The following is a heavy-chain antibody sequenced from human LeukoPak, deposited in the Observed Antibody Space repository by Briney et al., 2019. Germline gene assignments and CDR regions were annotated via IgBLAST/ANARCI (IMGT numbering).Heavy chain of an antibody. CDR3: ARSHNWNYAYFDI. V-gene: IGHV1-2*02. D-gene: IGHD1-7*01. J-gene: IGHJ3*02. CDR2: INPNSGGT. CDR1: GYTFTGYY. Sequence: ASVTVSCKASGYTFTGYYMHWVRQAPGQGLEWMGWINPNSGGTNYAQKFQGRVTMTRDTSISTAYMELSRLRSDDTAVYYCARSHNWNYAYFDIWGQGTMVTVSS.